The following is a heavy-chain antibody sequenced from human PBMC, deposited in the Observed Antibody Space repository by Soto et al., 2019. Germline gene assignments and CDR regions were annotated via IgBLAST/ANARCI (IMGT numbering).Heavy chain of an antibody. CDR3: ARQTTQYSNDIYYYYSYMDV. J-gene: IGHJ6*03. Sequence: SDTLSLTCAGRGGSISRCSCYSGRFRQPPGKGLEWIGSIYYSGSTYYNPSLKSRVTISVDTSKNQFSLKLSSVTAADTAVYYCARQTTQYSNDIYYYYSYMDVWGKGTTVTVS. CDR1: GGSISRCSCY. D-gene: IGHD4-4*01. CDR2: IYYSGST. V-gene: IGHV4-39*01.